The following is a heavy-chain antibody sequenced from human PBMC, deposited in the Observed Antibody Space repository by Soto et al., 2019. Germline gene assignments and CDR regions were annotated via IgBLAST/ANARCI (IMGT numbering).Heavy chain of an antibody. CDR1: GFTFSSYG. CDR2: IWYDGSNK. CDR3: ARDPSIPMLPKYYYYYYYMDV. Sequence: GGSLRLSCAASGFTFSSYGMHWVRQAPGKGLEWVAVIWYDGSNKYYADSVKGRFTISRDNSKNTLYLQMNSLRAEDTAVYYCARDPSIPMLPKYYYYYYYMDVWGKGTTVTVSS. J-gene: IGHJ6*03. V-gene: IGHV3-33*01. D-gene: IGHD2-8*01.